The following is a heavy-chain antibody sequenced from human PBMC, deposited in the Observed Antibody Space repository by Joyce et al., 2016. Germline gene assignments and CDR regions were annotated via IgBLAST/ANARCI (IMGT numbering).Heavy chain of an antibody. Sequence: QVQLQESGPGLVKPSETLSLTCSVSGGSISGYYGNWIRQHPGKGLECIGYIYYSGRNNDNPSLRSRVTISVDTSKNQFALKLSSVTAADTAVYYCARQVSPDYGDYYFDYWGQGTLVTVSS. V-gene: IGHV4-59*08. D-gene: IGHD4-17*01. J-gene: IGHJ4*02. CDR3: ARQVSPDYGDYYFDY. CDR1: GGSISGYY. CDR2: IYYSGRN.